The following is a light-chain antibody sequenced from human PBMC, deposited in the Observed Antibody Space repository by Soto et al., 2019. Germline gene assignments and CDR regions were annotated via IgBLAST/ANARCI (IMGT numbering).Light chain of an antibody. V-gene: IGKV2-28*01. CDR3: MQALQTSIT. J-gene: IGKJ5*01. CDR2: LGS. Sequence: DIVMTQSPLSLPVTPGEPASISCRSSQSLLHSNGYNYLDWYLQKPGQSPQLLIYLGSNRASGVPDRLSGSGSGTTFTLKISRVEPDDVGVYYCMQALQTSITFGQGTRLEIK. CDR1: QSLLHSNGYNY.